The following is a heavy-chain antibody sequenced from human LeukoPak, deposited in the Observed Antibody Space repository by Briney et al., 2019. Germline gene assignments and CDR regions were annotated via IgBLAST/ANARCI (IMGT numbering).Heavy chain of an antibody. CDR2: IHYSGST. CDR1: GGSISSSSYY. V-gene: IGHV4-39*01. CDR3: ARVPHDAFDI. Sequence: SETLSLTCTVSGGSISSSSYYWGWIRQPPGKGLEWIGSIHYSGSTYYNPSLKSRVTISVDTSKNQFSLKLSSVTAADTAVYYCARVPHDAFDIWGQGTMVTVSS. J-gene: IGHJ3*02.